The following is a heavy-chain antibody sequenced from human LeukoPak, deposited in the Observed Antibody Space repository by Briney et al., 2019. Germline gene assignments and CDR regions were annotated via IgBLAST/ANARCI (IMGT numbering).Heavy chain of an antibody. CDR2: ISSSSSTI. CDR3: ARVDGRMKQQLTPGPFDY. CDR1: GFTFSSYS. Sequence: GGSLRLSCAASGFTFSSYSMNWVRQAPGKGLEWVSYISSSSSTIYYADSVKGRFTISRDNAKNSLYLQMNSLRAEDTAVYYCARVDGRMKQQLTPGPFDYWGQGTLVTVSS. J-gene: IGHJ4*02. V-gene: IGHV3-48*04. D-gene: IGHD6-13*01.